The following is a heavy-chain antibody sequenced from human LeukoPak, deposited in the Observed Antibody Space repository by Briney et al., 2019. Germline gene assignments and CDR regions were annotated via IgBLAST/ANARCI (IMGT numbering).Heavy chain of an antibody. CDR2: ISSSGGYT. Sequence: GGSLRLSCAASGFIFSTYAMSWVRQAPGKGLEWVSAISSSGGYTYYADSVKGRFTISRDNAKNSLYLQMNSLRAEDTAVYYCARVAGNIVVVPAAVLLNYDYWGQGTLVTVSS. V-gene: IGHV3-23*01. D-gene: IGHD2-2*01. J-gene: IGHJ4*02. CDR3: ARVAGNIVVVPAAVLLNYDY. CDR1: GFIFSTYA.